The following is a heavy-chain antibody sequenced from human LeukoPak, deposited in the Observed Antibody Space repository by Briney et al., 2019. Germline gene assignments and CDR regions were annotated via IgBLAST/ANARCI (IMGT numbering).Heavy chain of an antibody. CDR1: GFTASSNY. Sequence: TGGSLRLSCAASGFTASSNYMNWVRQAPGKGLEWVSVIYSGGSTYYADSVKGRFTISRDNSKNTLYLQMNSLRAEDTAVYYCATRDFFDYWGQGTLVTVSS. J-gene: IGHJ4*02. CDR2: IYSGGST. V-gene: IGHV3-53*01. CDR3: ATRDFFDY.